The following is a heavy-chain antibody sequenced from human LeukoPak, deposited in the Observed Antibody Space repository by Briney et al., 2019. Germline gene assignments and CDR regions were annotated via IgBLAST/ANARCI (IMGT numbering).Heavy chain of an antibody. CDR3: ARDRLGNYYLSDF. J-gene: IGHJ4*02. V-gene: IGHV1-2*06. CDR1: GYTFTGYY. CDR2: INPDSGDT. D-gene: IGHD1-26*01. Sequence: ASVKVSCKASGYTFTGYYMHWVRQAPGQGLEWMGRINPDSGDTNYAQKFQGRVTMTRDTSINTAYMELSRLTSDDTAVYYCARDRLGNYYLSDFWGQGTLVTVSS.